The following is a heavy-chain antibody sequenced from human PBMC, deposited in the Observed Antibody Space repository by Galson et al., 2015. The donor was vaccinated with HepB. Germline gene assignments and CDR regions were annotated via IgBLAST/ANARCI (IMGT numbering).Heavy chain of an antibody. Sequence: SLRLSCAASGFTFSNHYMSWIRQAPGKGLEWVSYISSSGSTVYYAEAVKGRFTISRDNTKNSLYLQMNSLRAEDTAVYYCTREFYYGSGSPPFGYWGRGTLVTVSS. CDR1: GFTFSNHY. J-gene: IGHJ4*02. CDR2: ISSSGSTV. D-gene: IGHD3-10*01. CDR3: TREFYYGSGSPPFGY. V-gene: IGHV3-11*01.